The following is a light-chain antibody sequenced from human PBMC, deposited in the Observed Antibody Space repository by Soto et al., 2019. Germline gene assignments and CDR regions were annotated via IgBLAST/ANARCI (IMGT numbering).Light chain of an antibody. CDR2: DAS. CDR3: QQYNRYSGT. V-gene: IGKV1-5*01. J-gene: IGKJ1*01. CDR1: QSISSW. Sequence: DIQMTQSPSTLSASVGDRVTITCRASQSISSWLAWYQQKPGKAPKLLIYDASSLESGVPSRFSDSGSGTEFTLTISSLQPDDFATYYCQQYNRYSGTFGQGTQVDIK.